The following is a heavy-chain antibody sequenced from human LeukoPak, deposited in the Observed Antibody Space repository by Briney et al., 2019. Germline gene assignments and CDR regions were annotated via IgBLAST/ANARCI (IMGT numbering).Heavy chain of an antibody. V-gene: IGHV1-18*01. CDR1: GYTFTSYG. J-gene: IGHJ4*02. CDR2: ISAYNGNT. Sequence: GASVKVSCKASGYTFTSYGISWVRQAPGQGLERMGWISAYNGNTNYAQKLQGRVTMTTDTSTSTAYMELRSLRSDDTAVYYCALLWFGELYVYWGQGTLVTVSS. D-gene: IGHD3-10*01. CDR3: ALLWFGELYVY.